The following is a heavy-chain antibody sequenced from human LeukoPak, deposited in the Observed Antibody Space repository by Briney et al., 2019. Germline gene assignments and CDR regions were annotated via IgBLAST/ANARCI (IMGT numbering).Heavy chain of an antibody. CDR3: ARSISVSSGWFFHY. D-gene: IGHD6-19*01. V-gene: IGHV3-30*04. CDR1: GFTFSSYA. CDR2: ISYDENNK. Sequence: PGGSLRLSCAASGFTFSSYAMHWVRQAPGKGLEWVTVISYDENNKYYADSVKGRFTISRDNSKNTLYLQMNSLRAEDTAVYYCARSISVSSGWFFHYWGQGTLVTVSS. J-gene: IGHJ4*02.